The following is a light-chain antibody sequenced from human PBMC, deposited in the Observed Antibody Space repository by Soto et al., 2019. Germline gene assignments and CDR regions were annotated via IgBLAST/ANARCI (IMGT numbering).Light chain of an antibody. Sequence: QLVLTQSSSASASLGSSVKLTCTLNSGHSSYIIAWYQQQPGKAPRYLMKLEGSGSYNKGSGVPDRFSGSSSGADRYLTISNLQFEDEADYYCDTWDSNTHGVFGGGTQLTVL. J-gene: IGLJ3*02. CDR1: SGHSSYI. V-gene: IGLV4-60*02. CDR2: LEGSGSY. CDR3: DTWDSNTHGV.